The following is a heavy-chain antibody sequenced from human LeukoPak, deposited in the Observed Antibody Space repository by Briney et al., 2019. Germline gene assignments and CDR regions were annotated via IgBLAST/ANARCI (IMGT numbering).Heavy chain of an antibody. V-gene: IGHV4-34*01. CDR3: ARVSDIVVVPAASHMDV. CDR1: GGSFSGYY. D-gene: IGHD2-2*01. CDR2: INHSGST. J-gene: IGHJ6*02. Sequence: SETLSLTCAVYGGSFSGYYWSWIRQPPGKGLEWIGEINHSGSTNYNPSLKSRVTISVDTSKNQFSLKLSSVTAADTAVYYCARVSDIVVVPAASHMDVWGQGTTVTVSS.